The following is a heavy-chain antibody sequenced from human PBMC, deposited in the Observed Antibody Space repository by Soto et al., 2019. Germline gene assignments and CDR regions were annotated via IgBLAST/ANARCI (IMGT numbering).Heavy chain of an antibody. Sequence: XETLSVTCSVSCGSISSPTYYWGWIRQPPGKVLEWIGSIYYSGSTYYSPSLKSRVTISVDTSKNQFSLKVSSVTAADTAVYYCARPPGITTSRRDDWGQGTLVTVSS. CDR2: IYYSGST. CDR3: ARPPGITTSRRDD. CDR1: CGSISSPTYY. D-gene: IGHD1-1*01. V-gene: IGHV4-39*01. J-gene: IGHJ4*02.